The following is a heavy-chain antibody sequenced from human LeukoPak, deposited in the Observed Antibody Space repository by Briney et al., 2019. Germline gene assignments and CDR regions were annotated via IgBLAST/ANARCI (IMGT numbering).Heavy chain of an antibody. CDR3: ARWSYSGGWFIDY. CDR1: GFIFSGNY. J-gene: IGHJ4*02. V-gene: IGHV3-7*01. CDR2: INQGASAA. Sequence: GGSLRLSCAASGFIFSGNYMTWVRQAPGKGLEWVAHINQGASAAAYGDSVRGRFTISRDNANNLVYLQMNSLRAEDTAFYYGARWSYSGGWFIDYWGRGTLVTVSS. D-gene: IGHD1-26*01.